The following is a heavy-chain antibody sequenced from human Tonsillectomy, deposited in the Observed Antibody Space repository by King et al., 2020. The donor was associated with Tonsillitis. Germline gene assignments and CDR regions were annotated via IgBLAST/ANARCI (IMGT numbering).Heavy chain of an antibody. CDR1: GVSFSGYY. CDR3: ARGTACSSTSCYDY. CDR2: INHSGKT. Sequence: VQLKQWGAGLLKPSETLSFTCAVYGVSFSGYYWSCIRQPPGKGREWVGEINHSGKTNYNPSLKRRVTISVDTSKNHFSLKLSSMTAADTAVYYCARGTACSSTSCYDYWGQGTLVTVSS. V-gene: IGHV4-34*01. D-gene: IGHD2-2*01. J-gene: IGHJ4*02.